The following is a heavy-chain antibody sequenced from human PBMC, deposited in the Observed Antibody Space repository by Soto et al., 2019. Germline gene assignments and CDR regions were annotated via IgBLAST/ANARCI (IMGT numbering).Heavy chain of an antibody. CDR3: ASRRGYYMDV. Sequence: GGSLRLSCAASGFTFSSYWMHWVRQAPGKGLVWVSRISSDGSSTSYADSVKGRFTISRDNAKNTLYLQMNSLRAEDTAVYYCASRRGYYMDVWGKGTTVTVSS. CDR1: GFTFSSYW. CDR2: ISSDGSST. V-gene: IGHV3-74*01. J-gene: IGHJ6*03.